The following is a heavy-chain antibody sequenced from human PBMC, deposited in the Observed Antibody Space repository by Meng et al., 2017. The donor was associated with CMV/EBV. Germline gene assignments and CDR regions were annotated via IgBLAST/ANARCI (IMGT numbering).Heavy chain of an antibody. CDR1: GGSFSGYY. D-gene: IGHD6-19*01. V-gene: IGHV4-34*01. Sequence: QVQLQQWGAGLLKPSETLSLTCAGYGGSFSGYYWSWIRQPPGKGLEWFGEINHSGSTNYNPSLKSRVTISVDTSKNQFSLKLSSVTAADTAVYYCARGRQWLVRGWFDPWGQGTLVTVSS. CDR2: INHSGST. J-gene: IGHJ5*02. CDR3: ARGRQWLVRGWFDP.